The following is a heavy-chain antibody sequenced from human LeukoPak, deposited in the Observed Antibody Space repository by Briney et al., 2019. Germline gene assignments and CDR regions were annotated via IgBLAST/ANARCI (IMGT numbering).Heavy chain of an antibody. J-gene: IGHJ4*02. V-gene: IGHV3-53*01. Sequence: GGSLRLSCAASGFTVSSNYMSWVRQAPGKGLEWVSVIYSGGSTYYADSVKGRFTISSDNSKNTLYLQMNSLRAEDTAVYYCARTVAGRYFDSWGQGTLVTVSS. CDR3: ARTVAGRYFDS. D-gene: IGHD6-19*01. CDR2: IYSGGST. CDR1: GFTVSSNY.